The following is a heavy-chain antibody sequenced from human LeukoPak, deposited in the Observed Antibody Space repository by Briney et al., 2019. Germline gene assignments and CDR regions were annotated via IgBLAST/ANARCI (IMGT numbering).Heavy chain of an antibody. J-gene: IGHJ6*03. V-gene: IGHV1-8*03. CDR3: ARAPTYCTNGVCYNYYYMDV. CDR1: GYTFTSYD. Sequence: ASVKVSCKASGYTFTSYDINWVRQATGQGLEWMGWMNPNSGNTGYAQKFQGRVTITRNTSISTAYMELSSLRSEDTAVYYCARAPTYCTNGVCYNYYYMDVWGKGTTVTVSS. D-gene: IGHD2-8*01. CDR2: MNPNSGNT.